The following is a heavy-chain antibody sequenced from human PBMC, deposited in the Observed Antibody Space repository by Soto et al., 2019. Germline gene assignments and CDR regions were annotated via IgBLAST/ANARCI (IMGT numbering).Heavy chain of an antibody. V-gene: IGHV3-21*01. Sequence: EVQLVESGGGLVKPGVSLRLSCAASGFTFYPYSMNWVRQAPGKGLERVSSISSRSTYIYYEDSVKGRFNISRDNPKNSLSLQSNRQKAEDKDVYYCDTNPYSSSWHYYYGMDVWGQGTTVMVSS. CDR3: DTNPYSSSWHYYYGMDV. J-gene: IGHJ6*02. D-gene: IGHD6-13*01. CDR1: GFTFYPYS. CDR2: ISSRSTYI.